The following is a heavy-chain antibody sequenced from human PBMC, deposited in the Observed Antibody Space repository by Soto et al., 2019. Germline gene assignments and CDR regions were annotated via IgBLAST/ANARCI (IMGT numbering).Heavy chain of an antibody. CDR2: IIPIFGTA. V-gene: IGHV1-69*12. D-gene: IGHD5-18*01. J-gene: IGHJ4*02. CDR3: ASELYSYGDGPFDY. CDR1: GGTFSSYA. Sequence: QVQLVQSGAEVKKPGSSVKVSCKASGGTFSSYAISWVRQAPGQGLEWMGGIIPIFGTANYAQKFQGRVTITADESTSTAYMELSSLRSDDTAVYYCASELYSYGDGPFDYWGQGTLVTVSS.